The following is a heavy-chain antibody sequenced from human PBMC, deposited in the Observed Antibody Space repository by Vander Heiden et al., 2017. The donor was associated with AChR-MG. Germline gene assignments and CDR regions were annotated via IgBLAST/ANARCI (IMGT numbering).Heavy chain of an antibody. CDR1: GYSFTSYW. CDR3: ARCLQGRKGSGYYFFDP. D-gene: IGHD3-22*01. J-gene: IGHJ5*02. CDR2: IYRGDSDT. Sequence: VQLVQSGEEVKKPGEPLKICCTGSGYSFTSYWTGWVRQMPGKRLEWMGIIYRGDSDTRYSPSFQGQVTISADKSISTAYLQWSSLKASDTAMYYCARCLQGRKGSGYYFFDPWGQGTLVTVSS. V-gene: IGHV5-51*01.